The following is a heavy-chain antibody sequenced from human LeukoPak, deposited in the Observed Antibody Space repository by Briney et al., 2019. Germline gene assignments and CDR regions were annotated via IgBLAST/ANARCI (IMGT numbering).Heavy chain of an antibody. J-gene: IGHJ4*02. CDR2: INSDGSST. D-gene: IGHD2-15*01. V-gene: IGHV3-74*03. CDR1: AFTFGNYW. Sequence: GGSLRLSCAASAFTFGNYWMHWVRQAPGKGLVWVSRINSDGSSTTYAGSVKGRFTISRDNARNSLYLQMNSLRAEDTAVYYCARGGSGRDYWGQGTLVTVSS. CDR3: ARGGSGRDY.